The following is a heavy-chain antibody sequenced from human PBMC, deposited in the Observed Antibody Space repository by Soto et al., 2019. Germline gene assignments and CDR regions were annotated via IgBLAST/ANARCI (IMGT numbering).Heavy chain of an antibody. Sequence: EVQLVESGGGLVQPGGSLRLSCAASGFTFSSYDMHWVRQATGKGLEWVSAIGTAGDTYYPGSVKGRFTISRENAKNSLYLQMNSLRAGDTAVYYCARGRERGDFDYWGQGTLVTVSS. J-gene: IGHJ4*02. CDR3: ARGRERGDFDY. CDR2: IGTAGDT. CDR1: GFTFSSYD. V-gene: IGHV3-13*01. D-gene: IGHD1-26*01.